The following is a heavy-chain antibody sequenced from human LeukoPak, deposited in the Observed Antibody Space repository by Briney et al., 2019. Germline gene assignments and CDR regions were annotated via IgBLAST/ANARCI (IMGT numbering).Heavy chain of an antibody. CDR1: GFTFSSYA. V-gene: IGHV3-23*01. Sequence: GGSLRLSCAASGFTFSSYAMSWVRQAPGKGLEWVSAISCSGGSTYYADSVKGRFTISRDNSKNTLYLQMNSLRAEDTAVYYCAKDAGYYCSGGSCYRPWFDPWGQGTLVTVSS. CDR2: ISCSGGST. D-gene: IGHD2-15*01. J-gene: IGHJ5*02. CDR3: AKDAGYYCSGGSCYRPWFDP.